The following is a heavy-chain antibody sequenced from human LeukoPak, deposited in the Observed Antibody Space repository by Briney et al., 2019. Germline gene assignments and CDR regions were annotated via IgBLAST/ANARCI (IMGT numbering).Heavy chain of an antibody. CDR2: INPNSGGT. CDR3: ARDLVLRYFDWLYGTNWFDP. J-gene: IGHJ5*02. V-gene: IGHV1-2*02. Sequence: ASVKVSCKASGYTFTGYYMHWVRQAPGQGLEWMGWINPNSGGTNYAQKFQGRVTMTRDTSISTAYMELSRLRSDDTAVYYCARDLVLRYFDWLYGTNWFDPWGQETLVTVSS. D-gene: IGHD3-9*01. CDR1: GYTFTGYY.